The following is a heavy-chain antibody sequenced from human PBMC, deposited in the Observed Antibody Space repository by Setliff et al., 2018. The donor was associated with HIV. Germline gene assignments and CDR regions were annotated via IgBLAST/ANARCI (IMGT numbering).Heavy chain of an antibody. J-gene: IGHJ4*02. D-gene: IGHD2-15*01. CDR3: ARGYCSGGSCYGDTGGYHPFDY. CDR1: GGSFSGYF. Sequence: PSETLSLTCAVYGGSFSGYFWSWIRQPPGKGLEWIGEINHGGGTNYNPSLKSRPTISVDTSKNQFSLKLNSVTAADTAVYYCARGYCSGGSCYGDTGGYHPFDYWGQGTLVTVSS. V-gene: IGHV4-34*01. CDR2: INHGGGT.